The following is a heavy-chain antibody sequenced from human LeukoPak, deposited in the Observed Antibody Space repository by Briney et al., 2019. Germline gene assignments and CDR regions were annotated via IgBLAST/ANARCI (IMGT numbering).Heavy chain of an antibody. Sequence: GGSLRLSCAASGFTFTNYAMSWVRQTPGKGLEWVSATVGSGPDTYHADSVKGRFSISRDNSKNTLYVQMNSLRAEDTAVYYCARHLLWFGELSGGFDYWGQGTLVTVSS. CDR1: GFTFTNYA. V-gene: IGHV3-23*01. CDR3: ARHLLWFGELSGGFDY. D-gene: IGHD3-10*01. CDR2: TVGSGPDT. J-gene: IGHJ4*02.